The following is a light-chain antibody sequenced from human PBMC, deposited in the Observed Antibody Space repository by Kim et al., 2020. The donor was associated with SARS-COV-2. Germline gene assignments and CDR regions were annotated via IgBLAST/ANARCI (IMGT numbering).Light chain of an antibody. V-gene: IGLV3-19*01. J-gene: IGLJ3*02. CDR1: SLRKYY. CDR2: GKY. CDR3: SSRYSTGDHVV. Sequence: SSELPQDPAVSVALGQTVRLTCQGDSLRKYYATWYQQRPGQAPTLVLYGKYDRPSGIPDRFSGSASGNTASLTITGAQAEDEGDYYCSSRYSTGDHVVFG.